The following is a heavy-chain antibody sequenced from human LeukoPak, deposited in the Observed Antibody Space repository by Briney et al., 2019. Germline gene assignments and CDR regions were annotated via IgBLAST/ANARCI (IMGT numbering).Heavy chain of an antibody. CDR2: ISYSEST. D-gene: IGHD2-2*01. J-gene: IGHJ6*02. Sequence: SETLPLTFTVPVHPINSYHWTSIRQPPGKGLDWIGYISYSESTSYNPSLKSRVTISVDTSKNQFSLKLSSVTAADTAVYYCARTGVPAAEWAGMDVWGQGTTVTVSS. V-gene: IGHV4-59*01. CDR1: VHPINSYH. CDR3: ARTGVPAAEWAGMDV.